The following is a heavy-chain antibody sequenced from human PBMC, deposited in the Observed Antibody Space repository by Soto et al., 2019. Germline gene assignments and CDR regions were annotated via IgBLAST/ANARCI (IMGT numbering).Heavy chain of an antibody. J-gene: IGHJ6*02. V-gene: IGHV1-2*02. CDR2: INPKTAAT. CDR1: GYTFSDYF. D-gene: IGHD3-16*01. Sequence: QVQLVQSGAEVKKSGASVKVSCKASGYTFSDYFIQWLRQAPGQGLEWVAWINPKTAATNYAKKFQDRVTLTSDTSFSTAYLELTRLRPDDTAVYYRARIKGGLDYYSGMDVWGQGTAVTVSS. CDR3: ARIKGGLDYYSGMDV.